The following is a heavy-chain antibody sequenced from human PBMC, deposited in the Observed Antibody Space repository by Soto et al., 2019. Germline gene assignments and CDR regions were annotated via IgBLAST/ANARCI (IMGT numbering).Heavy chain of an antibody. J-gene: IGHJ6*02. Sequence: ASVKVSCKASGYTFTSYAMHWVRQAPGQRLEWMGWINAGNGNTKYSQKFQGRVTITRDTSASTAYMELSSLRSEDTAVYYCARHPYYYGSGSYYYYYGMDVWGQGTTVTV. CDR2: INAGNGNT. D-gene: IGHD3-10*01. CDR3: ARHPYYYGSGSYYYYYGMDV. V-gene: IGHV1-3*01. CDR1: GYTFTSYA.